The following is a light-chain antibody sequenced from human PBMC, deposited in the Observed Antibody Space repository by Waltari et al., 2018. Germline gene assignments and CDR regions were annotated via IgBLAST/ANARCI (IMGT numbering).Light chain of an antibody. CDR3: QQANNFPRT. J-gene: IGKJ1*01. V-gene: IGKV1-12*01. CDR1: QNIGSW. Sequence: DIQMTQSPSFVSAFVGDRVTSSCRASQNIGSWLAWYQQKPGQAPKLLIYSASSLQSGVPSRFSGTGSGTDFTLTISSLQPEDFATYYCQQANNFPRTFGQGTKVEI. CDR2: SAS.